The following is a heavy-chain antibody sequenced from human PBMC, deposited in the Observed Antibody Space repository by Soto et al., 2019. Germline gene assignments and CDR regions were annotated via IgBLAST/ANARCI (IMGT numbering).Heavy chain of an antibody. CDR1: GFTFSSYA. V-gene: IGHV3-30-3*01. J-gene: IGHJ6*02. CDR2: ISYDGSNK. Sequence: GGSLRLSCAASGFTFSSYAMHWVRQAPGKGLEWVAVISYDGSNKYYADSVKGRFTISRDNSKNTLYLQMNSLRAEDTAVYYCARSRAYYYDSSGYSDYYGMDVWGQGTTVTVSS. CDR3: ARSRAYYYDSSGYSDYYGMDV. D-gene: IGHD3-22*01.